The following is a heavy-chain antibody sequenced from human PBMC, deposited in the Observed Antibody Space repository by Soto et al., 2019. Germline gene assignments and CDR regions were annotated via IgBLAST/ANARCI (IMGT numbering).Heavy chain of an antibody. J-gene: IGHJ6*02. D-gene: IGHD3-3*01. CDR1: GFTFCSYA. Sequence: GGSLRLSCAASGFTFCSYAITWVPQAPGKGPEWFSAISDSGANTFYADSVKGRFTISRDNSKNTLYLQMNSLRAEDTAVYYCAKEVWSGPMDVWGQGTTVTVSS. CDR3: AKEVWSGPMDV. CDR2: ISDSGANT. V-gene: IGHV3-23*01.